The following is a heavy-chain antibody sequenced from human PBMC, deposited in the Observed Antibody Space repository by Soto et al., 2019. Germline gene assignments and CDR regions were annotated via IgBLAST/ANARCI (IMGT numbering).Heavy chain of an antibody. Sequence: PSETLSLTCTVSGGSISSGGYYWSWIRQHPGKGLEWIGYIYYSGSTYYNPSLKSRVTISVDTSKNQFSLKLSSVTAADTAVYYCARGAPTVTIDYWGQGTLVTVSS. V-gene: IGHV4-31*03. CDR1: GGSISSGGYY. CDR2: IYYSGST. J-gene: IGHJ4*02. D-gene: IGHD4-17*01. CDR3: ARGAPTVTIDY.